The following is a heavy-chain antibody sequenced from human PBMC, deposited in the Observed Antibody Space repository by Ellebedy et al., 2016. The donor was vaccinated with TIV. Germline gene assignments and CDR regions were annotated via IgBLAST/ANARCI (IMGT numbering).Heavy chain of an antibody. J-gene: IGHJ4*02. D-gene: IGHD4-17*01. V-gene: IGHV4-34*01. CDR2: INHSGST. CDR3: ARRVEAVTTSYDY. CDR1: GGSFNDYY. Sequence: SETLSLXXAVYGGSFNDYYWAWIRLSPGKGLEWIGEINHSGSTSYNPSLKSRVTISVDTSKNQFSLKLSSVTAADTAVYYCARRVEAVTTSYDYWGQGTLVTVSS.